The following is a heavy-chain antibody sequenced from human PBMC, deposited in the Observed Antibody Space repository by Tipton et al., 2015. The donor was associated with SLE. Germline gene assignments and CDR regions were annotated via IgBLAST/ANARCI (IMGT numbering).Heavy chain of an antibody. Sequence: TLSLTCTVSGGSITSSGNYWGWVRQPPGKGLEWIGTMYYTGTTYYNPSLKSRITISFDRSKNQFSLNLNSVTAADTATYYCARVRGGWANDASDIWGQGTMVTVSS. V-gene: IGHV4-39*07. CDR2: MYYTGTT. D-gene: IGHD6-19*01. J-gene: IGHJ3*02. CDR1: GGSITSSGNY. CDR3: ARVRGGWANDASDI.